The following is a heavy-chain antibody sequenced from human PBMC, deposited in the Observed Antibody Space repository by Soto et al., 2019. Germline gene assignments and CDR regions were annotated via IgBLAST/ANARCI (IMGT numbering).Heavy chain of an antibody. V-gene: IGHV3-48*03. D-gene: IGHD2-8*01. J-gene: IGHJ4*02. CDR2: IRSRGETI. CDR3: ASLAARANDGDYVDY. Sequence: GSLRLSCAPSGFTFSSYEMKWDRQAPGKGPEWVSYIRSRGETIYYADSVTGRFTISRDNAKNSLFLQMNNLRAEDTAVYYCASLAARANDGDYVDYWGRGTLVTVSS. CDR1: GFTFSSYE.